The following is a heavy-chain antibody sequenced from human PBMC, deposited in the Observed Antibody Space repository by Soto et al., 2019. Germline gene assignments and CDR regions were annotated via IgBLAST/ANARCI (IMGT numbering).Heavy chain of an antibody. CDR3: AMVDVYVTPSPQDV. CDR2: INTYNGNT. CDR1: GYSFTRYG. V-gene: IGHV1-18*01. D-gene: IGHD3-16*01. J-gene: IGHJ6*02. Sequence: QVQLVQSRAEVKNPGASVKVSCKASGYSFTRYGIAWARQAPGQGLEWMGWINTYNGNTNYAQNLQGRVXXXTDTSTXXXYMELTSLRSNDTAIYYCAMVDVYVTPSPQDVWGQGTTVIVSS.